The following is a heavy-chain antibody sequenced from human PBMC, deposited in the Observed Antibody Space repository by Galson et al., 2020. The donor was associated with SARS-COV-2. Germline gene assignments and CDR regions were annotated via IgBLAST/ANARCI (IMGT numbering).Heavy chain of an antibody. CDR2: TSATT. CDR3: AKDFVRGIGYMDV. D-gene: IGHD3-10*02. Sequence: LSPTCVASGFTFSRYGMSWVRQAPGQGLDWVATTSATTYYADPVRRRFIISRDDSKNTLYLQMNGLSADDTAVYYCAKDFVRGIGYMDVWGPGTTVTVSS. V-gene: IGHV3-23*01. CDR1: GFTFSRYG. J-gene: IGHJ6*03.